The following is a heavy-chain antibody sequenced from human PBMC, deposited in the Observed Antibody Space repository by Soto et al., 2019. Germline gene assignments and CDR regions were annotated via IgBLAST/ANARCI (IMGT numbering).Heavy chain of an antibody. D-gene: IGHD3-22*01. CDR3: ARVLMNDSSGYTRKNWFDP. CDR1: GGSISSYY. Sequence: SETLSLTCTVSGGSISSYYWSWIRQPPGKGLEWIGYTYYSGSTNYNPSLKSRVTISVDTSKNQFSLKLSSVTAADTAVYYCARVLMNDSSGYTRKNWFDPWGQGTLVTVSS. V-gene: IGHV4-59*01. CDR2: TYYSGST. J-gene: IGHJ5*02.